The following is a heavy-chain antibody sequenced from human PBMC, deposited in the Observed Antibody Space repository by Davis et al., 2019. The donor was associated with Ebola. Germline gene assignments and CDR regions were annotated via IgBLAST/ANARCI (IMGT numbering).Heavy chain of an antibody. V-gene: IGHV4-59*01. J-gene: IGHJ4*02. D-gene: IGHD3-10*01. Sequence: SETLSPTCTVPGGSISSYYWSWLRQPPGKGLEWIGYIYYSGSTNYNPSLKSRVTISVDTSKNQFSLKLSSVTAADTAVYYCARGSGGDYWGQGTLVTVSS. CDR3: ARGSGGDY. CDR2: IYYSGST. CDR1: GGSISSYY.